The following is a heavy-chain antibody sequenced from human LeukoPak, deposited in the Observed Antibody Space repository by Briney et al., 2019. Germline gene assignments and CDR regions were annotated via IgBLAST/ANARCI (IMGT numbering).Heavy chain of an antibody. CDR1: GHTFTSYG. D-gene: IGHD3-22*01. CDR2: INPNSGGT. J-gene: IGHJ4*02. CDR3: ARYYYDSSGFLDY. V-gene: IGHV1-2*02. Sequence: ASVKVSCKASGHTFTSYGISWVRQAPGQGLEWMGWINPNSGGTNYAQKFQGRVTMTRDTSISTAYMELSRLRSDDTAVYYCARYYYDSSGFLDYWGQGTLVTVSS.